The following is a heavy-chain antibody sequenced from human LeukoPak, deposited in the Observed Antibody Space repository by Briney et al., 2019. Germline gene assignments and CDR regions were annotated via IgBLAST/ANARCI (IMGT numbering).Heavy chain of an antibody. V-gene: IGHV3-23*01. J-gene: IGHJ5*02. CDR1: GFTFNSYA. CDR2: ISDNGSGT. Sequence: QPGGSLRLSCAASGFTFNSYAMSWVRQAPGKGLEWVSAISDNGSGTYYAASVKGRFIISRDNSKNTLFLQMNSLRIDDTAVYYCAKGCRSSRCVEGRWFDPWGQGTLVTVSS. CDR3: AKGCRSSRCVEGRWFDP. D-gene: IGHD2-2*01.